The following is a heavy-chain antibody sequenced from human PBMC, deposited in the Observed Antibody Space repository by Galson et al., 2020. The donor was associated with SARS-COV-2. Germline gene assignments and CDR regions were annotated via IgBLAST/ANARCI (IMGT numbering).Heavy chain of an antibody. CDR1: GFTFSTYW. CDR2: IKQDGSDK. CDR3: AKDLYYDILTGSLYHYGMDV. D-gene: IGHD3-9*01. J-gene: IGHJ6*02. V-gene: IGHV3-7*01. Sequence: GGSLRLSCAASGFTFSTYWMSWVRQAPGKGLEWVANIKQDGSDKYYVDSVKGRFTISRDNTKNSLYLQMNSLRAEDTAVYYCAKDLYYDILTGSLYHYGMDVWGQGTTVTVSS.